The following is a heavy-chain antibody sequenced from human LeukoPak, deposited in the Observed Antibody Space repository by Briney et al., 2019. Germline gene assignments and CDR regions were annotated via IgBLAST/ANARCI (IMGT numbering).Heavy chain of an antibody. CDR3: ARDPATIMVVTDMNGFDI. CDR2: ISYDGGTE. CDR1: GFTFRTYA. J-gene: IGHJ3*02. Sequence: ARSLRLSCAASGFTFRTYAMHWVRQAPGKGLEWVAVISYDGGTEYYADSVKGRFTISRDNAKNSLYLQMNSLRTEDTAVYYCARDPATIMVVTDMNGFDIWGQGTLVTVSS. V-gene: IGHV3-30-3*01. D-gene: IGHD2-21*02.